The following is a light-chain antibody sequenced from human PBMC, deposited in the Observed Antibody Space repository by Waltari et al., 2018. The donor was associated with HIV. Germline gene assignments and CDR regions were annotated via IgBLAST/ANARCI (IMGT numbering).Light chain of an antibody. Sequence: QSALTQPASVSGSPGQSITISCTGTSSDVGSYTLVSWYQQHPGKAPKLMIYAVSKRLSGVSNRFSGSKSGNTGSLTMSGLQAGDEADYYCCSYAGSSTCVFGGGTKLTVL. CDR1: SSDVGSYTL. CDR2: AVS. V-gene: IGLV2-23*02. J-gene: IGLJ3*02. CDR3: CSYAGSSTCV.